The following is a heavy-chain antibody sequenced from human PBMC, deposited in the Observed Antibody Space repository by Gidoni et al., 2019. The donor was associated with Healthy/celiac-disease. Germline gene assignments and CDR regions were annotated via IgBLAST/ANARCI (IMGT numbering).Heavy chain of an antibody. V-gene: IGHV3-23*01. CDR1: GFTFSSYA. J-gene: IGHJ3*02. D-gene: IGHD3-3*01. Sequence: VQLLESGGGLVQPGGSLRLSCAASGFTFSSYAMSWVRQAPGKGLEWVSAISGSGGSTYYADSVKGRFTISRDNSKNTLYLQMNSLRAEDTAVYYCAKLLGSDFWSGYLGDDAFDIWGQGTMVTVSS. CDR3: AKLLGSDFWSGYLGDDAFDI. CDR2: ISGSGGST.